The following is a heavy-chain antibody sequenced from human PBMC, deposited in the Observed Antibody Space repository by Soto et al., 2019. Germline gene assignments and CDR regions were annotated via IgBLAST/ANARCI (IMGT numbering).Heavy chain of an antibody. CDR2: INHSGST. CDR1: GGSFSGYY. D-gene: IGHD3-16*01. Sequence: QVQLQQWGAGLLKPSETLSLTCAVYGGSFSGYYWSWIRQPPGKGLEWIGEINHSGSTNYNPSHKSRVTISVDTAKNQFSLKLSSVTAADTAVYYCARVGIGDYYYYYMDVWGKGTTVTVSS. J-gene: IGHJ6*03. CDR3: ARVGIGDYYYYYMDV. V-gene: IGHV4-34*01.